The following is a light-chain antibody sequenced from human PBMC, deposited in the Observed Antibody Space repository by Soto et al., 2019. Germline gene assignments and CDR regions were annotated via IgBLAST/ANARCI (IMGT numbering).Light chain of an antibody. CDR1: QSVANSY. CDR2: GAS. V-gene: IGKV3-20*01. J-gene: IGKJ5*01. Sequence: EVVLTQSPGTLSLSPGERATLSCRASQSVANSYLAWYQQIPGQAPRLLISGASSRATGIPDRFSGSGSGTDFTLTISRLEPEDFALYLCQQYGSSPITFGQGTRLEIK. CDR3: QQYGSSPIT.